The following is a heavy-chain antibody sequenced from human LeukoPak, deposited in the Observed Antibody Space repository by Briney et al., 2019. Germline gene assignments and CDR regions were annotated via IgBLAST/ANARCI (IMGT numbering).Heavy chain of an antibody. Sequence: PGGSLRLSCAASGFXVSTNYMSWVRQAPGKGLEWVSVIYSGDTTFYADSVRGKFTISRDNSKNTLYLQMNSLRAEDTAVYYCASILRSSSGYYFDYWGQGTLVTVSS. CDR2: IYSGDTT. D-gene: IGHD3-10*01. J-gene: IGHJ4*02. CDR3: ASILRSSSGYYFDY. CDR1: GFXVSTNY. V-gene: IGHV3-66*01.